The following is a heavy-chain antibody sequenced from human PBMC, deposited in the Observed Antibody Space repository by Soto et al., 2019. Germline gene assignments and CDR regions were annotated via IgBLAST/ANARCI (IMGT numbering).Heavy chain of an antibody. D-gene: IGHD1-26*01. J-gene: IGHJ2*01. V-gene: IGHV3-23*01. CDR1: GFTFSRYA. CDR2: ITGSVGAT. Sequence: EVQLLESGGGLVQPGGSLRLSCAASGFTFSRYAMTWVRQAPGKGLEWVSSITGSVGATFYADSVKGRFTTSRDNSKSTLDLQMNSRRFEDTAVYYRAKVKEGKATQPGYFELWGRGTLVNVSS. CDR3: AKVKEGKATQPGYFEL.